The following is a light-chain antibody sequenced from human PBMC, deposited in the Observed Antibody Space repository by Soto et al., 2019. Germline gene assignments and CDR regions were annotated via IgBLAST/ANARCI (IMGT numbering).Light chain of an antibody. J-gene: IGKJ3*01. CDR2: DAA. CDR1: QDISNY. Sequence: DIQMTQSPSSLSASVGDRVTITCQASQDISNYLSGYQQKPGKAPKLLIYDAANLQTGVPSRFSGVGSGTHLDLTLNSLQPEDMATYYCQHYQKLPFPFGPGPKVDL. CDR3: QHYQKLPFP. V-gene: IGKV1-33*01.